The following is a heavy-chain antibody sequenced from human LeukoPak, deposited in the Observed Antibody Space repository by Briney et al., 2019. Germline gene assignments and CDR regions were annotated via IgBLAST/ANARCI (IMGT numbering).Heavy chain of an antibody. Sequence: GGSLRLSCAASGFTLSSYAMSWVRQAPGKGLEWVSAISGSGGSTYYADSVKGRFTISRDNSKNTLYLQMNSLRAEDTAVYYCASYLGYCSGGSCYSGDWFYFDYWGQGTLVTVSS. CDR1: GFTLSSYA. CDR2: ISGSGGST. D-gene: IGHD2-15*01. J-gene: IGHJ4*02. CDR3: ASYLGYCSGGSCYSGDWFYFDY. V-gene: IGHV3-23*01.